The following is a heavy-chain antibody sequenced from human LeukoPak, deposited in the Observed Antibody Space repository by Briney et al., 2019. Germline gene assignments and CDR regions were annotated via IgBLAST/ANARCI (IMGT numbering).Heavy chain of an antibody. Sequence: KTSETLSLTCAVYGGSFSGYYWSWIRQPPGKGLEWIGEINHSGSTNYNPSLKSRVTISVDTSKNQFSLKLSSVTAADTAVYYCARAEAIIAVAGTNEYYFDYWGQGTLVTVSS. CDR3: ARAEAIIAVAGTNEYYFDY. CDR2: INHSGST. V-gene: IGHV4-34*01. CDR1: GGSFSGYY. D-gene: IGHD6-19*01. J-gene: IGHJ4*02.